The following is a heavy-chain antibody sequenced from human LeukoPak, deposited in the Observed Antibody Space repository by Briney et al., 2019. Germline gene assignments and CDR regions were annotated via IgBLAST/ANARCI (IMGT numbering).Heavy chain of an antibody. V-gene: IGHV3-23*01. CDR1: GITLSNYG. D-gene: IGHD3-22*01. J-gene: IGHJ4*02. CDR2: ISGSGGST. Sequence: GGSLRLSCAVSGITLSNYGMSWVRQAPGKGLEWVAGISGSGGSTNYAGSVKGRFTISRDNPKNTLYLQMNSLRAEDTAVYFCAKRGVVIRVILVGFHKEAYYFDSWGQGALVIVSS. CDR3: AKRGVVIRVILVGFHKEAYYFDS.